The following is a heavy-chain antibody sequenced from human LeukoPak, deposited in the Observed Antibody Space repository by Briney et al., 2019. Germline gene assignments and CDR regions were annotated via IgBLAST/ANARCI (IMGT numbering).Heavy chain of an antibody. J-gene: IGHJ4*02. CDR2: ISAYNGNT. V-gene: IGHV1-18*01. CDR3: ARWGIWFGESPSLDY. CDR1: GYXFTSYG. Sequence: ASVKVSCKASGYXFTSYGISWVRQAPGQGLEWMGWISAYNGNTNYAQKLQGRVTMTTDTSTSTAYMELRSLRSDDTAVYYCARWGIWFGESPSLDYWGQGTLVTVSS. D-gene: IGHD3-10*01.